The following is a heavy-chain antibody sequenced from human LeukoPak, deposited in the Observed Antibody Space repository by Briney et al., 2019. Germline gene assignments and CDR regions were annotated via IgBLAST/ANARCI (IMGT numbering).Heavy chain of an antibody. CDR2: IKQTGSEN. Sequence: GGSLRLSCAASGFIFSSYWMTWVRQAPGKGLEWVANIKQTGSENSYVDSVKGRFTISRDNAKNSLYLQINSLRAEDTAVYYCARPPGGADYFDYWGQGTLVTVSS. CDR1: GFIFSSYW. J-gene: IGHJ4*02. CDR3: ARPPGGADYFDY. V-gene: IGHV3-7*01. D-gene: IGHD1-26*01.